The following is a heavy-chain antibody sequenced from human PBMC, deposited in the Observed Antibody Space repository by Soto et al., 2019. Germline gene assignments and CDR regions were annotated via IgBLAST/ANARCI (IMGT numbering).Heavy chain of an antibody. J-gene: IGHJ5*02. CDR2: IYYSGST. CDR1: GGSISSYY. Sequence: LSLTCTVSGGSISSYYWSWIRQPPGKGLEWIGYIYYSGSTNYNPSLKSRVTISVDTSKNQFSLKLSSVTAADTAVYYCARVRADYYDSSGPPGRFDPWGQGTLVTVSS. V-gene: IGHV4-59*01. CDR3: ARVRADYYDSSGPPGRFDP. D-gene: IGHD3-22*01.